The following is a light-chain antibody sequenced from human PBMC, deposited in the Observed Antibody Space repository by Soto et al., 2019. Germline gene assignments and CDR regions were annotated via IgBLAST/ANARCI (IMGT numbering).Light chain of an antibody. CDR2: EVS. J-gene: IGLJ1*01. V-gene: IGLV2-8*01. CDR3: SSYAGSNNPLYV. CDR1: SSDVGGYSY. Sequence: HSVLTXPPSASGSPGQSVTISCTGTSSDVGGYSYVSWYQQHPGKAPKLMIYEVSNRPSGVPDRFSGSKSGNTATLTVSGLKAEDEADYYCSSYAGSNNPLYVFGTGTKVTVL.